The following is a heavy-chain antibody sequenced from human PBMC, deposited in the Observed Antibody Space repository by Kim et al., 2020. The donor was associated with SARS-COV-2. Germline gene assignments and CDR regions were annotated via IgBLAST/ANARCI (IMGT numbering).Heavy chain of an antibody. Sequence: GGSLRLSCAASGFTFSSYGMHWVRQAPGKGLEWVAVIWYDGSNKYYADSVKGRFTISRDNSKNTLYLQMNSLRAEDTAVYYCARSPNPYYYDSSGYYFDYWGQGTLVTVSS. CDR2: IWYDGSNK. J-gene: IGHJ4*02. V-gene: IGHV3-33*08. CDR1: GFTFSSYG. D-gene: IGHD3-22*01. CDR3: ARSPNPYYYDSSGYYFDY.